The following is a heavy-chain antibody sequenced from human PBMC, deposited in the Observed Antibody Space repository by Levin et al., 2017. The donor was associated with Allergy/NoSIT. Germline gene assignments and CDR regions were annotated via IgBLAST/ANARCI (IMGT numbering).Heavy chain of an antibody. CDR3: ARDRSGSYFDY. V-gene: IGHV4-61*01. CDR1: GGSVSSGSYY. CDR2: RYYSGST. J-gene: IGHJ4*02. Sequence: SETLSLTCTVSGGSVSSGSYYWSWIRQPPGKGLEWIGYRYYSGSTSYNPSLKSRVTISADTSKNQFPLKLTSVTAADTAVYYCARDRSGSYFDYWGQGTLVTVSS. D-gene: IGHD5-12*01.